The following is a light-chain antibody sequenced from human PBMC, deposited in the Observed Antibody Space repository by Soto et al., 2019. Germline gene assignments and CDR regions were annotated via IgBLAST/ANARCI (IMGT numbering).Light chain of an antibody. Sequence: DIQMTQSPTSLSASVGDRVTITCRASQDIRNFVAWYQQKPGKAPKLLIYAASTLQSGVPARFSGSASGTDFTLTINSLQPEDVATYSCQKYSSVPVFGPGTKVELK. V-gene: IGKV1-27*01. CDR1: QDIRNF. CDR3: QKYSSVPV. CDR2: AAS. J-gene: IGKJ3*01.